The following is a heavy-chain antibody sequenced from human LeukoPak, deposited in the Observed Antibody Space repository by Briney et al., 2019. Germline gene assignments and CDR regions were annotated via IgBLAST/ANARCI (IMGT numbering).Heavy chain of an antibody. D-gene: IGHD6-13*01. CDR2: MNPNSGNT. V-gene: IGHV1-8*02. CDR1: GYTFTSYG. Sequence: SVKVSCKASGYTFTSYGISWVRQATGQGLEWMGWMNPNSGNTGYAQKFQGRVTMTRNTPISTAYMELSSLRSEDTAVYYCARGYSSSWYVDYYYYMDVWGKGTTVTISS. CDR3: ARGYSSSWYVDYYYYMDV. J-gene: IGHJ6*03.